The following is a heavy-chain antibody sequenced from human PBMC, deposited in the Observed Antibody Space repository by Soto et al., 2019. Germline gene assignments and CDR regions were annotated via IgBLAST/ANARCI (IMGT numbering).Heavy chain of an antibody. CDR1: GYSVRGDSY. Sequence: PSETLSLTCTVSGYSVRGDSYWGWIRQPPGKGPEWIASIYHGGTTFYNPSLKSRITISIDTSNNQFSLKLRSVTAADTAVYYCARVHVMVVAGSTFDYWGHGTLVTVYS. V-gene: IGHV4-38-2*02. J-gene: IGHJ4*01. CDR2: IYHGGTT. D-gene: IGHD6-19*01. CDR3: ARVHVMVVAGSTFDY.